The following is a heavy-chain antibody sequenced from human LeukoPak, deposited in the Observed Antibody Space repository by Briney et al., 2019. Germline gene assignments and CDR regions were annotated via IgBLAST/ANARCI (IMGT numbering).Heavy chain of an antibody. D-gene: IGHD2-8*01. Sequence: SVKVSCKASGGTFSSYAISWVRQAPGQGLEWMGGIIPIFGTANYAQKFQGRVTITTDESTSTAYMELSSLRSEDTAVYYCASPDCTNGVCYPFDAFDIWGQGTMVTVSS. CDR1: GGTFSSYA. J-gene: IGHJ3*02. CDR2: IIPIFGTA. V-gene: IGHV1-69*05. CDR3: ASPDCTNGVCYPFDAFDI.